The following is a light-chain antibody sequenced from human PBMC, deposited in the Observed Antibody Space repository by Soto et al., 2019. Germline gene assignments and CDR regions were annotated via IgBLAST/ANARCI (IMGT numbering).Light chain of an antibody. Sequence: DIQMTQSPSSLSASVGDRVTITCRASQSISSYLNWYQQKPGKAPKLLIYAASSLQSGVPSRFSGSGSGTDFTLTISSLQPADFATYYCQKSYSTNHTFGKGT. CDR3: QKSYSTNHT. V-gene: IGKV1-39*01. CDR1: QSISSY. J-gene: IGKJ2*01. CDR2: AAS.